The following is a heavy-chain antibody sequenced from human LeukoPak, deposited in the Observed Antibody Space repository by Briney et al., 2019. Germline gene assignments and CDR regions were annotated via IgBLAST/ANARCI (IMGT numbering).Heavy chain of an antibody. D-gene: IGHD1-26*01. CDR1: GFIFSSYW. CDR2: INTDGSST. V-gene: IGHV3-74*01. CDR3: ARRGATRVAFDI. Sequence: GGSLRLSCAASGFIFSSYWMHWVRHAPGKGLAWVSRINTDGSSTSYADSVKGRFTISRDNAKNTLYLQMNSLRAEDTAVYYCARRGATRVAFDIWGQGTMVTVSS. J-gene: IGHJ3*02.